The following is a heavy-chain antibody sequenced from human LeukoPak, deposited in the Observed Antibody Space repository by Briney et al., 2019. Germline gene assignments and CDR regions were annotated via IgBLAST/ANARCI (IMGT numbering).Heavy chain of an antibody. CDR3: ATEQGAASYYYYGMDV. V-gene: IGHV1-2*02. J-gene: IGHJ6*02. CDR2: INPNSGGT. D-gene: IGHD4/OR15-4a*01. Sequence: ASVKVSCKASGYTFTGYYMHWVRQAPGQGLEWMGWINPNSGGTNYAQKFQGRVTMTRDTSISTAYMELSSLRSEDTAVYYCATEQGAASYYYYGMDVWGQGTTVTVSS. CDR1: GYTFTGYY.